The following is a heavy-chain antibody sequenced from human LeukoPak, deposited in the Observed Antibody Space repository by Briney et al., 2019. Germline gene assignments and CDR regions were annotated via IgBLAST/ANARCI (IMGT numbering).Heavy chain of an antibody. J-gene: IGHJ3*02. Sequence: GGSLRLSCAASGFTFSDYYMSWIRQAPGKGLEWVSYISSSGSTIYYADSVKGRFTISRDNAKNSLYLQMNSLRAEDTAVYYCAREYYDTLTGYDALDIWGQGTMVTVSS. D-gene: IGHD3-9*01. CDR1: GFTFSDYY. V-gene: IGHV3-11*01. CDR2: ISSSGSTI. CDR3: AREYYDTLTGYDALDI.